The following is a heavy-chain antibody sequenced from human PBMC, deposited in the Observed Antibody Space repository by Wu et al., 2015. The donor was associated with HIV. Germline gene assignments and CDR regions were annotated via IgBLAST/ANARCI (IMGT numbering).Heavy chain of an antibody. CDR3: ARDCSGGSCYFVY. CDR1: GGTFSNYA. J-gene: IGHJ4*02. CDR2: ISAYNGNT. D-gene: IGHD2-15*01. Sequence: QVHLVQSGAEVKKPGSSVKVSCKVSGGTFSNYAIHWVRQAPGQGLEWMGWISAYNGNTNYAQKLQGRVTMTTDTSTSTAYMELRSLRSDDTAVYYCARDCSGGSCYFVYWGQGTLVTVSS. V-gene: IGHV1-18*01.